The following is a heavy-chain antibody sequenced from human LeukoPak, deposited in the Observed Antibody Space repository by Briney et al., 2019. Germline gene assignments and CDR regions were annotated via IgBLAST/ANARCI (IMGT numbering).Heavy chain of an antibody. J-gene: IGHJ4*02. CDR3: ASASYCSSTSCYGEFDY. Sequence: GGSLRLSCAASGFTFSSYAMHWVRQAPGKGLEYVSAISSNGGSTYYANSVKGRFTISRDNSKNTLYLQMGSLRAEDMAVYYCASASYCSSTSCYGEFDYWAREPWSPSPQ. CDR2: ISSNGGST. D-gene: IGHD2-2*01. V-gene: IGHV3-64*01. CDR1: GFTFSSYA.